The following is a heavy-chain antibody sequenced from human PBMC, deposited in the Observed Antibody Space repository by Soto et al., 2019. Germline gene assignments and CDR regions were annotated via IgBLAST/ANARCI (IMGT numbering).Heavy chain of an antibody. CDR1: GFTFSSYS. J-gene: IGHJ4*02. D-gene: IGHD3-3*01. CDR3: ARDREGGFLSGYFRLLFDY. Sequence: EVQLVESGGGLVQPGGSLRLSCAASGFTFSSYSMNWVRQAPGKGLEWVSYISSSSSTIYYADSVKGRFTISRDNAKNSLYLHMNSLRDEDTAVYYCARDREGGFLSGYFRLLFDYWGQGTLVTVSS. V-gene: IGHV3-48*02. CDR2: ISSSSSTI.